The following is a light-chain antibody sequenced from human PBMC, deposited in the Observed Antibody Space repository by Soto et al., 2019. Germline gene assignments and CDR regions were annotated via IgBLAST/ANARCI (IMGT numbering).Light chain of an antibody. CDR2: EVY. CDR1: SSDVGSYNL. V-gene: IGLV2-14*02. Sequence: QSVLTQPASVSGSPGQSITISCTGTSSDVGSYNLVSWYQQHPGKAPKLMLYEVYKRPSGVSDRFSGSKSGNTASLTISGLQAEDEADYYCCSYTTISTYVFGTGTKVTVL. J-gene: IGLJ1*01. CDR3: CSYTTISTYV.